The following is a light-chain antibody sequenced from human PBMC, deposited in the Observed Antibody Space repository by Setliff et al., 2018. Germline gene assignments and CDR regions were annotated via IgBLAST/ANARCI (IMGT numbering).Light chain of an antibody. V-gene: IGLV2-8*01. J-gene: IGLJ1*01. CDR3: SSYEGSNNYV. Sequence: QSALAQPPSASGSPGQSVTISCAGTSIDLSGYNYVSWYQQHPGKAPKLMIYEVTKRPSGVPDRFSGSKSGNTASLTVSGLQAEDEADYYCSSYEGSNNYVFGTGTKGTVL. CDR1: SIDLSGYNY. CDR2: EVT.